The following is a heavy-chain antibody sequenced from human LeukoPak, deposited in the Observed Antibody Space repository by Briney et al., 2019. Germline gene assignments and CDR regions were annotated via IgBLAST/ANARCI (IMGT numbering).Heavy chain of an antibody. D-gene: IGHD3-10*01. J-gene: IGHJ5*02. CDR2: ISAYNGNT. V-gene: IGHV1-18*04. Sequence: ASVKVSCKASGYTFTGDYMHWVRQAPGQGLEWMGWISAYNGNTNYAQKLQGRVTMTTDTSTSTAYMELRSLRSDDTAVYYCARCYYYGYDDVGNWFDPWGQGTLVTVSS. CDR1: GYTFTGDY. CDR3: ARCYYYGYDDVGNWFDP.